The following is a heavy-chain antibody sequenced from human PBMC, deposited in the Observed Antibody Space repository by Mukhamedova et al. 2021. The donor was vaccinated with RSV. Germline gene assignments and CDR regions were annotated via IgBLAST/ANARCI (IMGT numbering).Heavy chain of an antibody. D-gene: IGHD5-18*01. Sequence: GLEWVSYISSSGSTIYYADSVKGRFTISRDNAKNSLYLQMNSLRAEDTAVYYCARVSSRSAIAWIQLWLAGAFDIWGQGTMVTVS. J-gene: IGHJ3*02. CDR2: ISSSGSTI. CDR3: ARVSSRSAIAWIQLWLAGAFDI. V-gene: IGHV3-48*03.